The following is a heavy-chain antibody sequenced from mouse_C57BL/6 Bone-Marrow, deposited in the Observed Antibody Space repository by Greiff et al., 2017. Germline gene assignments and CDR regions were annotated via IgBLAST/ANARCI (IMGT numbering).Heavy chain of an antibody. CDR3: ARDPANYFDY. Sequence: EVMLVESGGGLVKPGGSLKLSCAASGFTFSSYAMSWVRQTPEKRLEWVATISDGGSYTYYPDNVKGRFTISRDNAKNNLYLQMSHRKSEDTAMYYCARDPANYFDYWGQGTTLTVSS. CDR2: ISDGGSYT. CDR1: GFTFSSYA. J-gene: IGHJ2*01. V-gene: IGHV5-4*01.